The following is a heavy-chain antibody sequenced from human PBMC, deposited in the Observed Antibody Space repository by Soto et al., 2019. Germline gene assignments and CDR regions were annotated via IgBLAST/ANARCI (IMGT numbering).Heavy chain of an antibody. J-gene: IGHJ6*02. CDR3: AREYYDFWSGYLNFYYYYGMDV. D-gene: IGHD3-3*01. CDR2: IIPIFGTA. V-gene: IGHV1-69*13. Sequence: GASVKVSCKASGGTFSSYAISWVRQAPGQGLEWMGGIIPIFGTANYAQKFQGRVTITADESTSTAYMELSSLRSEDTAVYYCAREYYDFWSGYLNFYYYYGMDVWGQGTTVTVSS. CDR1: GGTFSSYA.